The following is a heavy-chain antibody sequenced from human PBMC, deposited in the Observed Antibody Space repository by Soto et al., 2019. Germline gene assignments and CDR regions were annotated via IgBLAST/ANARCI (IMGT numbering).Heavy chain of an antibody. CDR3: ARLQGVLFDNWFDP. J-gene: IGHJ5*02. CDR2: ISAYNGNT. Sequence: QVQLVQSGAEVKKPGTSVKVSCKASGYTFTSYGISWVRQALGQGLEWMGWISAYNGNTNYAQTLLGRVTMTTDTSKSTAYMELRSLRSDDTAVYYCARLQGVLFDNWFDPWGQETLVTVCS. V-gene: IGHV1-18*01. CDR1: GYTFTSYG. D-gene: IGHD2-21*01.